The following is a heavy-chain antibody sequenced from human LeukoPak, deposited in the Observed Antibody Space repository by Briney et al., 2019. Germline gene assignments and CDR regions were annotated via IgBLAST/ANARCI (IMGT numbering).Heavy chain of an antibody. Sequence: PSETLSLTCAVYGGSFSGYYWTWIRQPPGKGLEWIGYIYCSGSTNYNPSLKSRVTISVDTSKNQFSLKLSSVIAADTAVYYCARHYYDSSGYHYQDYWGQGTLVTVSS. CDR1: GGSFSGYY. V-gene: IGHV4-59*08. J-gene: IGHJ4*02. CDR2: IYCSGST. CDR3: ARHYYDSSGYHYQDY. D-gene: IGHD3-22*01.